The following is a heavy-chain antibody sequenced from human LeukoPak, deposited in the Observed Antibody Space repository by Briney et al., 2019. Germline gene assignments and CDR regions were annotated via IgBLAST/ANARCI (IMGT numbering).Heavy chain of an antibody. V-gene: IGHV4-34*01. J-gene: IGHJ4*02. CDR1: GGSFSGYY. Sequence: PSETLSLTCAVYGGSFSGYYWSWIRRPPGKGLEWIGEINHSGSTNYNPSLKSRVTISVDTSKNQFSLKLSSVTAADTAVYYCARYYYGSGSYAYWGQGTLVTVSS. CDR3: ARYYYGSGSYAY. CDR2: INHSGST. D-gene: IGHD3-10*01.